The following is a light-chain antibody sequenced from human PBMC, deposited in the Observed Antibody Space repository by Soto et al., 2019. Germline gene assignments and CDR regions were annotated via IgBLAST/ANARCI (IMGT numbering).Light chain of an antibody. J-gene: IGKJ3*01. CDR1: QTLRNK. V-gene: IGKV3-15*01. Sequence: IVLTQSPGTLSVSPGERVILSCSASQTLRNKLAWYQQKPGQAPRLLIYGGFNMATGIPARFSGSGSGTEFTLTINSLQSEDFAIYYCQQHNAWPLTFGPGTKLDLK. CDR2: GGF. CDR3: QQHNAWPLT.